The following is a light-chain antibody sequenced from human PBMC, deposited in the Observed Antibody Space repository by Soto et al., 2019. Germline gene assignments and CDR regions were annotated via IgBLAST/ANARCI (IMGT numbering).Light chain of an antibody. CDR3: QHSYSTPLT. V-gene: IGKV1-39*01. CDR1: QSISSY. Sequence: DIQMTQSPSSLSASVEDRVTITCRASQSISSYLNWYQQKPGKAPKLLIYAASSLQSGVPSRFSGSGSRTDFILTISSLQPEYFATYYCQHSYSTPLTFGGGTKVEIK. J-gene: IGKJ4*01. CDR2: AAS.